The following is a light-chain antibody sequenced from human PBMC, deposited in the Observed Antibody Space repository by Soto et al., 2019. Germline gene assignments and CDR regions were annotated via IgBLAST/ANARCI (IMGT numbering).Light chain of an antibody. CDR3: AAWDDSLNGVL. CDR1: SSNIGSNT. J-gene: IGLJ2*01. V-gene: IGLV1-44*01. CDR2: SNN. Sequence: QAVVTQPRSASGTPGQRVTISCSGSSSNIGSNTVNWYQQLPGTAPKLLIYSNNQRPSGVTDRFSGSKSGTSASLAISGLQSEDEADYYCAAWDDSLNGVLFGGGTKLTVL.